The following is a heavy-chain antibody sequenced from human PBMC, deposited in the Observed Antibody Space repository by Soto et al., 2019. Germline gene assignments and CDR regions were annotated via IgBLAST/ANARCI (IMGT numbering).Heavy chain of an antibody. CDR1: GFTFSSYA. Sequence: GGSLRLSCAASGFTFSSYAMSWVRQAPGKGLEWVSAISGSGGSTYYADSVKGRFTISRDNSKNTLYLQMNSLRAEDTAVYYCAKGARYGSGSYYYYYMDVWGKGTTVTVSS. CDR3: AKGARYGSGSYYYYYMDV. D-gene: IGHD3-10*01. J-gene: IGHJ6*03. CDR2: ISGSGGST. V-gene: IGHV3-23*01.